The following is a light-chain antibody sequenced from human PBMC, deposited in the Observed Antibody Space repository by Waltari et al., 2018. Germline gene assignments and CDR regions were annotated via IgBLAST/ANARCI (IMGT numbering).Light chain of an antibody. CDR3: QSYDSRNQGV. CDR1: SGTIASNY. J-gene: IGLJ3*02. V-gene: IGLV6-57*04. Sequence: NFMLPQPPSVSESPGETVTIHCPRRSGTIASNYGQWSQQRPGSAPTTVIYEDNQRPSGVPDRFSGSIDSSSNSASLTISGLKTEDEAEYYCQSYDSRNQGVFGGGTKLTVL. CDR2: EDN.